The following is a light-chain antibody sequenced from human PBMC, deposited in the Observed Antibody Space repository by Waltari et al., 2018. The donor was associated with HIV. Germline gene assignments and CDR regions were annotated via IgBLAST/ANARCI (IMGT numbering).Light chain of an antibody. Sequence: SYEMTQPPSVSVSPGQTARITCSGDAVPKQYTYWYQQKPGQSPVLVIYKDTERPSGIPERFSGSSSGTTVTLIITGVQPEDEADYYCQSAGSIGTSVVFGGGTKLTVL. V-gene: IGLV3-25*03. CDR3: QSAGSIGTSVV. CDR2: KDT. CDR1: AVPKQY. J-gene: IGLJ2*01.